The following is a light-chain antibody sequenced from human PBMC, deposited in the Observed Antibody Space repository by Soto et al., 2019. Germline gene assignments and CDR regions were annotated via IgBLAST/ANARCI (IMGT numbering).Light chain of an antibody. Sequence: QSALTQPRSVSGSPGQSVTISCTGTSSDVGGYNYVSWYQQHPGKAPKLIIYDVSKWPSGVPDRFSGSTSGNTASLTISGLQAEHEAAYYFCSYAGNSLWVFGGGTKLTVL. V-gene: IGLV2-11*01. CDR2: DVS. J-gene: IGLJ3*02. CDR3: CSYAGNSLWV. CDR1: SSDVGGYNY.